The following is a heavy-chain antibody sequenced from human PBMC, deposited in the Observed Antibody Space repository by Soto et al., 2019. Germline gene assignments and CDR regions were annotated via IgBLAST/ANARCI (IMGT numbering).Heavy chain of an antibody. J-gene: IGHJ5*02. Sequence: PVESLKISCTLFGYTFTTFWIRLVLQMPGKGLEWMGRIDPRDSYVNYSPSFQGHVTISLDKSISTDYLQWGSLKASDTAMYYCARLFCSTNNCDSWLDTWGQGTLVTVSS. CDR1: GYTFTTFW. CDR2: IDPRDSYV. V-gene: IGHV5-10-1*01. D-gene: IGHD2-2*01. CDR3: ARLFCSTNNCDSWLDT.